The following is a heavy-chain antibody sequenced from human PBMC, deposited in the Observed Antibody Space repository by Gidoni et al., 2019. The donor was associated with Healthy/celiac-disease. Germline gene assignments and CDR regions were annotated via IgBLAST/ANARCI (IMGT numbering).Heavy chain of an antibody. V-gene: IGHV4-30-4*01. D-gene: IGHD3-10*01. Sequence: QVQLQESGPGLVKPSQTLSLTCTVSGCSISSGDYYWSWIRQPPGKGLEWIGYIYYSGSTYYNPSLKSRVTISVDTSKNQFSLKLSSVTAADTAVYYCARSVGDYGSGSPFDYWGQGTLVTVSS. CDR1: GCSISSGDYY. CDR2: IYYSGST. J-gene: IGHJ4*02. CDR3: ARSVGDYGSGSPFDY.